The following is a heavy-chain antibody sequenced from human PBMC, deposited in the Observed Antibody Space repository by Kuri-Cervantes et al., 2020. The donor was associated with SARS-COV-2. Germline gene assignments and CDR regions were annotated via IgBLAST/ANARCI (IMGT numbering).Heavy chain of an antibody. CDR1: GGSFSGYY. CDR3: ARGEGIVLVAYALAFDI. Sequence: SQTLSLTCAVYGGSFSGYYWSWIRQPPGKGLEWIGEINHSGSTNYNPSLKSRVTISVDTSKNQFSLKLSSVTAADTAVYYCARGEGIVLVAYALAFDIWGQGTMVTVSS. V-gene: IGHV4-34*01. CDR2: INHSGST. D-gene: IGHD2-8*02. J-gene: IGHJ3*02.